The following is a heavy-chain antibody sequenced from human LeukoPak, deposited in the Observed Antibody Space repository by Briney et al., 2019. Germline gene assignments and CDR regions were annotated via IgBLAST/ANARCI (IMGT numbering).Heavy chain of an antibody. CDR3: ARDQWGPDV. J-gene: IGHJ6*04. D-gene: IGHD2-8*01. V-gene: IGHV3-7*03. CDR2: IKQDGSEK. Sequence: PGGSLRLSCAVSGFTLSAYWMTWVRQAPGKGLEWVANIKQDGSEKYYVDSVKGRFTISRDNAKNPLYLQMNSLRAEDTAVYYCARDQWGPDVWGKGTTVTVSS. CDR1: GFTLSAYW.